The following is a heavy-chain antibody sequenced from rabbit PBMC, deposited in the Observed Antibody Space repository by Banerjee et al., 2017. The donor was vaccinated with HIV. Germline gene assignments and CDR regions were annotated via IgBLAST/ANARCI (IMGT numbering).Heavy chain of an antibody. CDR1: GFTISSSYW. Sequence: QEQLVESGGGLVQPEGSLTLTCTASGFTISSSYWICWVRQAPGKGLEWIGYINSGSDSTWYATWAKGRFTISKTSSTTVTLQMTSLTAADTATYFCAREIVGNGGYWERGPGTLVTVS. CDR3: AREIVGNGGYWE. J-gene: IGHJ2*01. D-gene: IGHD1-1*01. CDR2: INSGSDST. V-gene: IGHV1S45*01.